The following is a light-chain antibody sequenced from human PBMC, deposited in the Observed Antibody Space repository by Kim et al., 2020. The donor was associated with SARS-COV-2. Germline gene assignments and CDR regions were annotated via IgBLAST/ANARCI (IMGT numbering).Light chain of an antibody. Sequence: QSALTQPASLSESPGQSINISCTGTTSDVGGYDLVSWYQHHPGKAPKLIIYEVNQRPSGVSSRFSGSKSDNMASLTISGLQAEDEADYFCCSYAGKSVGVFGGGTQLTVL. CDR2: EVN. J-gene: IGLJ3*02. V-gene: IGLV2-23*02. CDR1: TSDVGGYDL. CDR3: CSYAGKSVGV.